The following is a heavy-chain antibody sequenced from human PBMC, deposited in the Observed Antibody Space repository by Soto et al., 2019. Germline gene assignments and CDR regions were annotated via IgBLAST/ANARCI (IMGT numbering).Heavy chain of an antibody. J-gene: IGHJ4*02. CDR2: IIPIFGTA. CDR1: GGTFSSYA. V-gene: IGHV1-69*12. D-gene: IGHD4-17*01. Sequence: QVQLVQSGAEVKKPGSSVKVSCKASGGTFSSYAISWVRQAPGQGLEWMGGIIPIFGTANYAQKFQGRVTITADESTSTAYMELSSLRSEDTAVYYCARVFARTTVVTAYYFDYWGQGTLVTVSS. CDR3: ARVFARTTVVTAYYFDY.